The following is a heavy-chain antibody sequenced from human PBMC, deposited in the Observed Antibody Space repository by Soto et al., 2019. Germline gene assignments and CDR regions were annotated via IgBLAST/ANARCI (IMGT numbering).Heavy chain of an antibody. CDR1: GGTFSSYT. V-gene: IGHV1-69*04. CDR3: ARDLSYYGSGAGDY. CDR2: IIPIHGIT. D-gene: IGHD3-10*01. J-gene: IGHJ4*02. Sequence: ASVKVSCKASGGTFSSYTISWVRQAPGQGLEWMGRIIPIHGITNYAQKLQGRVTMTTDKSTSTAYMELRSLRSDDTAVYYCARDLSYYGSGAGDYWGQGTLVTVSS.